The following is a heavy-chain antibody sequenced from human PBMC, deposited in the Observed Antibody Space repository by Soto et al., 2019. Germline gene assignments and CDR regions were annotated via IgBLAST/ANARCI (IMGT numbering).Heavy chain of an antibody. J-gene: IGHJ6*02. V-gene: IGHV3-21*01. CDR1: GFTFSSYS. Sequence: GGSLRLSCAASGFTFSSYSMNWVRQAPGKGLEWVSSISSSSFSINYAASVKGRFSISRDNAQNSLHLQMNNLRAEDTAVYYCARNESSNIYGMDVWGQGTTVTVSS. CDR2: ISSSSFSI. CDR3: ARNESSNIYGMDV. D-gene: IGHD6-6*01.